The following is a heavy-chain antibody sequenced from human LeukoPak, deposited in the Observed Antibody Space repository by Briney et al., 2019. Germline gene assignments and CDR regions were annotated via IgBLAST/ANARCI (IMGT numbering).Heavy chain of an antibody. D-gene: IGHD6-13*01. CDR3: ARDREYSSSWEENNWFDP. J-gene: IGHJ5*02. CDR1: GFTFSSYA. V-gene: IGHV3-23*01. CDR2: ITNSGGTT. Sequence: GGSLRLSCAASGFTFSSYAMSWVRQAPGKGLEWVSAITNSGGTTYYADSVKGRFTISRDNSKNTLYLQMNSLRAEDTAVYYCARDREYSSSWEENNWFDPWGQGTLVTVSS.